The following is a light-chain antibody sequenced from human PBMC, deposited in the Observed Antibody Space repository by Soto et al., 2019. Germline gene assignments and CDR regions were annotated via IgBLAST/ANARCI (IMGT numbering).Light chain of an antibody. CDR2: EVS. CDR1: HSLLHITGETF. V-gene: IGKV2D-29*02. Sequence: VMTQTPLSLSFTPGQPASISCKSSHSLLHITGETFLFWYLQKPGQSPQLLIYEVSTRVSGVPDRFSGSGSGTDFTLEISRVETDDVGIYYCMQSTQLPPTFGQGTRLEIK. CDR3: MQSTQLPPT. J-gene: IGKJ5*01.